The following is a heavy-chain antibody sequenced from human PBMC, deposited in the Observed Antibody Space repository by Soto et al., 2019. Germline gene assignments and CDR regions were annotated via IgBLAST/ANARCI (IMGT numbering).Heavy chain of an antibody. CDR3: ARDRYSGSYSHYYYGMDV. D-gene: IGHD1-26*01. J-gene: IGHJ6*02. CDR1: GGSFSGYY. CDR2: INHSGST. V-gene: IGHV4-34*01. Sequence: SETLSLTCAVYGGSFSGYYWSWIRQPPGKGLEWIGEINHSGSTNYNPSLKSRVTISVDTSKNQFSLKLSSVTAADTAVYYCARDRYSGSYSHYYYGMDVWGQGTTVTV.